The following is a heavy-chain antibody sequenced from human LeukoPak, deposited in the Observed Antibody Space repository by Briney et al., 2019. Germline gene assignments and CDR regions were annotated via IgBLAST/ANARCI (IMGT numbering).Heavy chain of an antibody. V-gene: IGHV1-46*01. CDR2: INPNGGST. CDR3: ARTMVRGVNHYFDY. D-gene: IGHD3-10*01. Sequence: ASVKVSCKASGYIFTSYYLHWVRQAPGQGLEWMGVINPNGGSTSYAQKLQGRVTVTGDTSTSTVYMELSGLRSEDAATYYCARTMVRGVNHYFDYWGQGTLVTVSS. J-gene: IGHJ4*02. CDR1: GYIFTSYY.